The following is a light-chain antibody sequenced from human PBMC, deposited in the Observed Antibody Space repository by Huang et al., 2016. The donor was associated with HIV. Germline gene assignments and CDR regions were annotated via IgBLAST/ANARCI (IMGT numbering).Light chain of an antibody. J-gene: IGKJ1*01. CDR3: MQALQTPWT. Sequence: DIVLTQSPLSLPVTPGEPASISCKSSQSLLHSNGNTYLDWYLQRPGQSPQLLIYLASSRASGVPDRYSGSVSGTDVTLKISRVEADDVGVYYCMQALQTPWTFGQGTRVEIK. V-gene: IGKV2-28*01. CDR1: QSLLHSNGNTY. CDR2: LAS.